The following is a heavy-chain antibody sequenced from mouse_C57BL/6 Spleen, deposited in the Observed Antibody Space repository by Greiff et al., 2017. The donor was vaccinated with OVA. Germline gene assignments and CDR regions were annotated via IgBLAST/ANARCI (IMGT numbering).Heavy chain of an antibody. CDR3: AREGYDGYSFAY. V-gene: IGHV1-64*01. CDR1: GYTFTSYW. D-gene: IGHD2-3*01. Sequence: QVQLKQPGAELVKPGASVKLSCKASGYTFTSYWMHWVKQRPGQGLEWIGMIHPNSGSTNYNEKFKSKATLTVDKSSSTAYMQLSSLTSEDSAVYYCAREGYDGYSFAYWGQGTLVTVSA. CDR2: IHPNSGST. J-gene: IGHJ3*01.